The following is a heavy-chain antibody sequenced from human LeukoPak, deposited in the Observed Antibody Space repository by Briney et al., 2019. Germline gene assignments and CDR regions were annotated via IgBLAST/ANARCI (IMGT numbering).Heavy chain of an antibody. D-gene: IGHD2-15*01. CDR2: IDWDDDK. Sequence: QTLSLTCTFPGFSLSTSGMRVSWIRQPPGKALEWLARIDWDDDKFYSTSLKTRLTISKDTSKNQVVLTMTNMDPVDTATYYCARMVSAYCSGGSCYGFDYWGQGTLVTVSS. CDR3: ARMVSAYCSGGSCYGFDY. CDR1: GFSLSTSGMR. J-gene: IGHJ4*02. V-gene: IGHV2-70*04.